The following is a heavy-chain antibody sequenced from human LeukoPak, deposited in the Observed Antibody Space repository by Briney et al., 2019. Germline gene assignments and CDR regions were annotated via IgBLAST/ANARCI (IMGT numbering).Heavy chain of an antibody. Sequence: GASVKVSCKASGYTFTGYYMHWVRQAPGQGLEWMGWINPNSGGTNYAQKFQGRVTMTRDTSTSTVYMELSSLRSEDTAVYYCARDEGLIAAAARYYFDYWGQGTLVTVSS. CDR2: INPNSGGT. CDR3: ARDEGLIAAAARYYFDY. V-gene: IGHV1-2*02. CDR1: GYTFTGYY. J-gene: IGHJ4*02. D-gene: IGHD6-13*01.